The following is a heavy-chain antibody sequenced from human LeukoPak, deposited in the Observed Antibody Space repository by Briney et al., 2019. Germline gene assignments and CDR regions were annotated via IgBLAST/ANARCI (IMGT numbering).Heavy chain of an antibody. J-gene: IGHJ4*02. CDR2: IYYSGST. CDR1: GGSISSYY. D-gene: IGHD6-19*01. V-gene: IGHV4-59*01. CDR3: ARGTRIAVAGLTFDY. Sequence: PSETLSLTCTVSGGSISSYYWSWIRQPPGKGLEWIGYIYYSGSTNYNPSLKSRVTISVDTSKNQFSLKLSSVTAADTAVYYCARGTRIAVAGLTFDYWGQGTLVTVSS.